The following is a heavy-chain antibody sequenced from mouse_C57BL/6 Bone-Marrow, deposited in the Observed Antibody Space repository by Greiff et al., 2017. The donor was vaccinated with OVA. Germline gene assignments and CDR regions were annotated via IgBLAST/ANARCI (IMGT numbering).Heavy chain of an antibody. V-gene: IGHV1-26*01. Sequence: EVQLQQSGPELVKPGASVKISCKASGYTFTDYYMNWVKQSHGKSLEWIGDINPNNGGTSYNQKFKGKATLTVDKSSSTAYMELRSLTSEDSAVYYCARRWLLQKFAYWGQGTLVTVSA. D-gene: IGHD2-3*01. CDR3: ARRWLLQKFAY. J-gene: IGHJ3*01. CDR2: INPNNGGT. CDR1: GYTFTDYY.